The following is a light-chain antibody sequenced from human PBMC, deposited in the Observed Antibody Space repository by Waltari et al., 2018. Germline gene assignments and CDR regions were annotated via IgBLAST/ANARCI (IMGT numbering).Light chain of an antibody. CDR2: DVT. Sequence: SALTQPRSVSGSPGQSVTISCTGTTNDLGSYNLVPWYQQHPGKAPKLIILDVTKRPSGVPDRLSGSKSGNTASLTISGLRAEDEAEYYCCSYAGSYTWVFGGGTKLTVV. V-gene: IGLV2-11*01. CDR3: CSYAGSYTWV. J-gene: IGLJ3*02. CDR1: TNDLGSYNL.